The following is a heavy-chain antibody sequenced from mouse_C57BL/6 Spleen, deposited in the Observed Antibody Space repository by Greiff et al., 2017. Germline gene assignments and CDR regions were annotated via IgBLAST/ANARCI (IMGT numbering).Heavy chain of an antibody. Sequence: EVKLMESGGGLVKPGGSLKLSCAASGFTFSSYAMSWVRQTPEKRLEWVATISDGGSYTYYPDNVKGRFTISRDNAKNNLYLQMSHLKSEDTAMYYCALITTVVAPFDYWGQGTTLTVSS. CDR1: GFTFSSYA. CDR3: ALITTVVAPFDY. J-gene: IGHJ2*01. CDR2: ISDGGSYT. V-gene: IGHV5-4*03. D-gene: IGHD1-1*01.